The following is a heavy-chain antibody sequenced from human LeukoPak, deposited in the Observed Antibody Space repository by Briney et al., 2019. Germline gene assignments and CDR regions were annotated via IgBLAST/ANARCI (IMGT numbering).Heavy chain of an antibody. Sequence: SETLSLTCTVSGHSLSSAYSWGWIRQPPGKGLEWVGSLYHTGSTYYNPSLKSRVTTSVDTSKNQFSLKLSSGTAADTAVYYCARDSEFSYTAVCSKGSTVTVSS. D-gene: IGHD3-10*01. CDR3: ARDSEFSYTAV. V-gene: IGHV4-38-2*02. CDR2: LYHTGST. CDR1: GHSLSSAYS. J-gene: IGHJ6*03.